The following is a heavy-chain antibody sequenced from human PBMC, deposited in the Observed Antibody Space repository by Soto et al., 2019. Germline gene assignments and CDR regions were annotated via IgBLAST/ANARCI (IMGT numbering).Heavy chain of an antibody. CDR3: ARGDTATYCGGDCYTNYGMDV. J-gene: IGHJ6*02. CDR2: IIPIFGTA. V-gene: IGHV1-69*01. D-gene: IGHD2-21*02. Sequence: QVQLVQSGAEVKKPGSSVKVSCKASGGTFSSYAISWVRQAPGQGLEWMGGIIPIFGTANYAQKFQGRVTITVDESTSTAYMELSSLRSEDTAVYYCARGDTATYCGGDCYTNYGMDVWGQGTTVTVSS. CDR1: GGTFSSYA.